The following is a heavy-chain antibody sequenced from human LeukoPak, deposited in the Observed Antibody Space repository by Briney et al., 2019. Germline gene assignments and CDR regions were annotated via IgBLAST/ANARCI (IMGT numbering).Heavy chain of an antibody. D-gene: IGHD6-19*01. CDR1: CGSFSGYY. J-gene: IGHJ1*01. CDR3: ARGRLGYSSGWYRYAEYFQH. V-gene: IGHV4-34*01. Sequence: SETLSLTCAVYCGSFSGYYWSCIRQPPGKGLEWIGEINNSGSTNYNPSLKSRVTISVDTSKNQFSLKLSSVTAADTAVYYCARGRLGYSSGWYRYAEYFQHWGQGALVTVSS. CDR2: INNSGST.